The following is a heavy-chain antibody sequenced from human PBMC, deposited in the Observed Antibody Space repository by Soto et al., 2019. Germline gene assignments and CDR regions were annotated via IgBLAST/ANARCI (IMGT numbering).Heavy chain of an antibody. CDR2: VFGHGGGP. J-gene: IGHJ4*02. CDR1: GFTFSSFA. V-gene: IGHV3-23*01. D-gene: IGHD2-21*01. CDR3: AKMRGMEVWDYSLDY. Sequence: EVQLLESGGDLVQPGGSLRLSCAASGFTFSSFAMSWVRQAPGKGLEWVSRVFGHGGGPDYADSVKGRFTISRDNSKNTLFLQMSSLRVVDTAIYYCAKMRGMEVWDYSLDYWGQGTLVTVSS.